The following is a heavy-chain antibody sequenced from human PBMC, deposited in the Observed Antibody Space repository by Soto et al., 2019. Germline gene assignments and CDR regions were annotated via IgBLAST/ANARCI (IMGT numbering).Heavy chain of an antibody. CDR1: GFTFSSYW. CDR2: INSDGSST. D-gene: IGHD1-1*01. V-gene: IGHV3-74*01. CDR3: ARVNDYFNAFDI. Sequence: PGWSLRLSCAACGFTFSSYWMHWVRQAPGKGLVWVSRINSDGSSTSYADSVKGRFTISRDNAKNTLYLQMNSLRAEDTAVYYCARVNDYFNAFDIWGQGTMVTVS. J-gene: IGHJ3*02.